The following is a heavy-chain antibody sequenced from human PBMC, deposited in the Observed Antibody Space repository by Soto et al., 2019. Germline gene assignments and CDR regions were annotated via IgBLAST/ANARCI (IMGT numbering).Heavy chain of an antibody. D-gene: IGHD5-12*01. V-gene: IGHV4-30-4*01. CDR2: IYKSATT. Sequence: PSETLSLTCSVSGDSISTVDYFWAWIRQPPGQALEYIGYIYKSATTYYNPSFESRVAISLDTSKSQFSLNVTSVTAADTAVYYCAREKGYISGPKNFDYWGQGTLVTVS. CDR1: GDSISTVDYF. J-gene: IGHJ4*02. CDR3: AREKGYISGPKNFDY.